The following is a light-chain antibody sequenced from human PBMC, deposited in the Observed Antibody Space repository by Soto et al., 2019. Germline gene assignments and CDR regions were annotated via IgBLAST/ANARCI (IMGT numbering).Light chain of an antibody. J-gene: IGKJ1*01. CDR3: QQHYSTPLT. Sequence: SAVPMTQSPAERATLSCRTSRSVSSSYLAWYQQKPGKAPRLLIYGASSRATGIPDRFSGSGFGTDFTLTISSLEPEDFAVYYCQQHYSTPLTFGQGTKVDIK. V-gene: IGKV3-20*01. CDR1: RSVSSSY. CDR2: GAS.